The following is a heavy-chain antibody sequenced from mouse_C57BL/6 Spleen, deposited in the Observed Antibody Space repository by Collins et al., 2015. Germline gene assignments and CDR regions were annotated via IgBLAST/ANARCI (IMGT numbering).Heavy chain of an antibody. CDR3: ARRAGGGIRYAMDY. J-gene: IGHJ4*01. CDR2: ISSGSSTI. V-gene: IGHV5-17*02. CDR1: GFTFSSFG. Sequence: DVQLVESGGGLVQPGGSRKLSCAASGFTFSSFGMHWVRQAPEKGLEWVAYISSGSSTIYYADTVKGRFTISRDNPKNTLFLQMTSLRSEDTAMYYCARRAGGGIRYAMDYWGQGTSVTVSS.